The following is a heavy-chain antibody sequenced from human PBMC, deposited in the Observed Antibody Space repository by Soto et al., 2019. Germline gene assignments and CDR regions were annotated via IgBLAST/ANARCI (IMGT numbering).Heavy chain of an antibody. D-gene: IGHD1-20*01. CDR2: IYYSGST. J-gene: IGHJ4*02. CDR1: GGSISSYY. Sequence: SETLSLTCTVSGGSISSYYRSWIRQPPGKGLEWIGYIYYSGSTNYNPSLKSRVTISVDTSKNQFSLKVSSVTAADTAVYYCARDYNQYNVYYFDYWGQGTLVTVSS. V-gene: IGHV4-59*01. CDR3: ARDYNQYNVYYFDY.